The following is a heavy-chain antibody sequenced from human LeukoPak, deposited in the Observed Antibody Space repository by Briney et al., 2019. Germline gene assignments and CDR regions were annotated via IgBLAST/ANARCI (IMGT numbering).Heavy chain of an antibody. Sequence: GGSLRLSCAASGFTFSSYAMSWVRQAPGKGLEWVSAISGSGGSTYYADSVKGRFTISRDNSKNTLYLQMNSLRAGDTAVYYCAKDRMAARRYYYMDVWGKGTTVTVSS. CDR1: GFTFSSYA. CDR2: ISGSGGST. CDR3: AKDRMAARRYYYMDV. J-gene: IGHJ6*03. V-gene: IGHV3-23*01. D-gene: IGHD6-6*01.